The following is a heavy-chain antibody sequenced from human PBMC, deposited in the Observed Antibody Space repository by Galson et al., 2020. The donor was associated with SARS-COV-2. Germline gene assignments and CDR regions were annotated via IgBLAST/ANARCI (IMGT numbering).Heavy chain of an antibody. CDR2: NIPIFGTE. CDR1: GGKFSSYA. V-gene: IGHV1-69*06. Sequence: KISCKASGGKFSSYAIRWVRQAPGQGLEWMGANIPIFGTEKSAQQFQGRVTITANKSTSTAYMALSSLRSEDTAVYYCARDRAAMVGGAGYYYYYYCMDVWGQGTTVTVSS. CDR3: ARDRAAMVGGAGYYYYYYCMDV. J-gene: IGHJ6*02. D-gene: IGHD5-18*01.